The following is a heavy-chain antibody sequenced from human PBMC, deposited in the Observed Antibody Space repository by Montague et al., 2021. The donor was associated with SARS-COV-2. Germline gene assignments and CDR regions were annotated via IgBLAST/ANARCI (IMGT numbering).Heavy chain of an antibody. CDR3: ASGRMVPYSSSWTTLYYYYGMDV. J-gene: IGHJ6*02. CDR2: TYYRSKWYN. Sequence: CAISGDSVSSNSAAWNWIRQSPSRGLEWLGRTYYRSKWYNDYAVXVKSRITINPDTSKNQFSLQLNSVTPEDTAVYYCASGRMVPYSSSWTTLYYYYGMDVWGQGTTDTVSS. V-gene: IGHV6-1*01. D-gene: IGHD6-13*01. CDR1: GDSVSSNSAA.